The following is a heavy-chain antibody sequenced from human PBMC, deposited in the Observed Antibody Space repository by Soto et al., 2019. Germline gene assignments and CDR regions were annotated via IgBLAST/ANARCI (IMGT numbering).Heavy chain of an antibody. CDR1: VYTLTELS. J-gene: IGHJ5*02. Sequence: ASVTVSCKISVYTLTELSIHWVRQAPGKGLEWMGGFDPEDGETIYAQKFQGRVSMTEDTSTDTAYMELSSLRSEDTAVYYCATGLRFLDKNWFDPWGQGTLVTVSS. D-gene: IGHD3-3*01. V-gene: IGHV1-24*01. CDR2: FDPEDGET. CDR3: ATGLRFLDKNWFDP.